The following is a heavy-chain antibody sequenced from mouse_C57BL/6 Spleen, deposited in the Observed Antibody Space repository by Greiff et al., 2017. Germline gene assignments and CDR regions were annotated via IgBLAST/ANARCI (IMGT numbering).Heavy chain of an antibody. CDR1: GYAFSSSW. CDR2: IYPGDGDT. CDR3: AYWDVDY. Sequence: VMLEESGPELVKPGASVKISCKASGYAFSSSWMNWVKQRPGKGLEWIGRIYPGDGDTNYNAKFKGKPTLTADKSTSTAYMQLSSLTSEDSAVYFCAYWDVDYWGQGTTLTVSS. D-gene: IGHD4-1*01. V-gene: IGHV1-82*01. J-gene: IGHJ2*01.